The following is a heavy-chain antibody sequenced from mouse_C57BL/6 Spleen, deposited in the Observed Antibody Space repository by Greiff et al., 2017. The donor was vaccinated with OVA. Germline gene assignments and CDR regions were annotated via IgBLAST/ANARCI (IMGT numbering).Heavy chain of an antibody. CDR1: GYTFTSYW. CDR2: FHPSDSDT. V-gene: IGHV1-74*01. J-gene: IGHJ4*01. Sequence: QVQLQQPGAELVKPGASVKVSCKASGYTFTSYWMHWVKQRPGQGLEWIGRFHPSDSDTNYNQNVKGKATLTVDKSSSTAYMQLSSLTSEDAAVYYCAPQTEAMDYWGQGTSVTVSS. CDR3: APQTEAMDY.